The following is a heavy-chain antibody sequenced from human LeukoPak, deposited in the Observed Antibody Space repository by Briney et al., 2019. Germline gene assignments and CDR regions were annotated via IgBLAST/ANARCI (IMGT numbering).Heavy chain of an antibody. Sequence: SETLSLTCAVYGGSFSGYYWSWIRQPPGKGLEWIGEINHSGSTNYNPSLKSRVTISVDTSKNQFSLKLRSVTAADTAVYYCARQPWNMGAYYFDYWGQGTLVTVSS. CDR2: INHSGST. CDR3: ARQPWNMGAYYFDY. D-gene: IGHD1-26*01. J-gene: IGHJ4*02. CDR1: GGSFSGYY. V-gene: IGHV4-34*01.